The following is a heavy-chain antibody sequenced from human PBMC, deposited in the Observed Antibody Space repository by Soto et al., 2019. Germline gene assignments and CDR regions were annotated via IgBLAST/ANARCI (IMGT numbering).Heavy chain of an antibody. CDR1: GGSFSGYY. CDR3: ARGVPLAYYDFWSGYLKPRNWFDP. J-gene: IGHJ5*02. Sequence: SETLSLTCAVYGGSFSGYYWSWIRQPPGKGLEWIGEINHSGSTNYNPSLKSRVTISVDTSKNQFSLKLSSVTAADTAVYYCARGVPLAYYDFWSGYLKPRNWFDPWGQGTLVTVSS. V-gene: IGHV4-34*01. CDR2: INHSGST. D-gene: IGHD3-3*01.